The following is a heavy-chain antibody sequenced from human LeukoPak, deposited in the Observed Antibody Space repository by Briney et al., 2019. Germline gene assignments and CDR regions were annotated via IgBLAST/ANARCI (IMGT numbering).Heavy chain of an antibody. J-gene: IGHJ4*02. V-gene: IGHV3-21*01. CDR2: ISSSSSYI. CDR1: GFTFSSYS. D-gene: IGHD4-11*01. Sequence: GGSLRLSCAASGFTFSSYSMNWVRQAPGKGLEWVSSISSSSSYIYYADSVKGRFTISRDNAKNSLYLQMNSLRAEDTAVYYCARGAGFGDYSNDFDYWGQGTLVTVPS. CDR3: ARGAGFGDYSNDFDY.